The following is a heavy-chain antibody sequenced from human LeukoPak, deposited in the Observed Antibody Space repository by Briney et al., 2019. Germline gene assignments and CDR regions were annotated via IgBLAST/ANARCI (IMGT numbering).Heavy chain of an antibody. CDR1: GYTLTGYY. J-gene: IGHJ4*02. D-gene: IGHD1/OR15-1a*01. CDR2: INGNSGGT. CDR3: ARENIEQWPASDY. Sequence: ASVKVSCKASGYTLTGYYMHWVRQAPGQGPEWMGWINGNSGGTKYAQKFEGRVTMTSDTSTSTVQMDLGTLRSDDTAVYYCARENIEQWPASDYWGQGTPVTVSS. V-gene: IGHV1-2*02.